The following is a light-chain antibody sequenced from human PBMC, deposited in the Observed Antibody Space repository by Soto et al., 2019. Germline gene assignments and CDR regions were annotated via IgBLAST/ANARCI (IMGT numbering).Light chain of an antibody. Sequence: QSVLTQPPSVSGSPGQSVAISCTGTSSDVGSFKRVSWYQQPPGTAPKLIISEVSNRPSGVPDRFSGSKSGNTASLTISGLQAEDEADYYCSSYTITNTYVFGTGTKVTVL. CDR2: EVS. CDR1: SSDVGSFKR. J-gene: IGLJ1*01. CDR3: SSYTITNTYV. V-gene: IGLV2-18*02.